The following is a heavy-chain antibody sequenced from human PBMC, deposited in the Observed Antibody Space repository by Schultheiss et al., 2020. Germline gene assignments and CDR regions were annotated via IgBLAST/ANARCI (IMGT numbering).Heavy chain of an antibody. J-gene: IGHJ6*02. D-gene: IGHD3-10*01. Sequence: SETLSLTCSVSGGSVSSPSYYCSWIRQTPGRGLEWIGYIYYSGSTYYNPSLKSRVTISVDTSKNQFSLKLSSVTAADTAVYYCARTRITMVRGVIRYYYGMDVWGQGTTVTVSS. CDR2: IYYSGST. CDR1: GGSVSSPSYY. CDR3: ARTRITMVRGVIRYYYGMDV. V-gene: IGHV4-61*01.